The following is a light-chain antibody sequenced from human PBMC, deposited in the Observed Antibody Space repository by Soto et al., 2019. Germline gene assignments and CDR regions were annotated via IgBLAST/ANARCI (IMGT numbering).Light chain of an antibody. CDR2: KAS. Sequence: DIQMTQSPSTLSASVGDRVTITCRASQSISSWLAWYQQKPGKAPKLLIYKASSLESGVPSRFSGSGSGTEFTLTISSLQPDDFATYYCQQYNSYPITFGLGTRLESK. CDR1: QSISSW. J-gene: IGKJ5*01. CDR3: QQYNSYPIT. V-gene: IGKV1-5*03.